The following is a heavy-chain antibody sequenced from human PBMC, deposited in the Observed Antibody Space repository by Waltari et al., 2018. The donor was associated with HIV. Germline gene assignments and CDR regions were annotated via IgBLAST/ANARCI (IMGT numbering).Heavy chain of an antibody. CDR2: ISWDGSNK. D-gene: IGHD3-22*01. V-gene: IGHV3-30-3*01. CDR1: GFNFNTYD. Sequence: QGQLVESGGGVVQHGRSLRHCCAASGFNFNTYDMNWVRQAPGKGLEWVAVISWDGSNKHYADSVKGRCTISRDNSRNSLYLQMSSLRAEDTAVYYCGREGDYYDSSPFDYWGQGTLVTVSS. CDR3: GREGDYYDSSPFDY. J-gene: IGHJ4*02.